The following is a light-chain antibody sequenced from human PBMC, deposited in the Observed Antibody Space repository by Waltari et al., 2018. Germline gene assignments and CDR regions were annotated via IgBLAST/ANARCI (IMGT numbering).Light chain of an antibody. V-gene: IGKV3-20*01. CDR3: QHYGTSGSFGT. J-gene: IGKJ1*01. Sequence: EIVLTQSPGTLSLSPGERATLSCRASQRISSTYLAWYQQKRGQAPRLLIYATSSRATGIPDRFSGSGSVTDFTLTISRLEPEDFAVYFCQHYGTSGSFGTFGQGTKVEIK. CDR1: QRISSTY. CDR2: ATS.